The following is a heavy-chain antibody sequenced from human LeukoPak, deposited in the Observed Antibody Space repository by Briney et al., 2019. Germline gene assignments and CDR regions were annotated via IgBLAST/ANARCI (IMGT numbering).Heavy chain of an antibody. Sequence: RASVKVSCKASGYTFTGYYMHWVRQAPGQGLEWMGWINPNSGGTNYAQKFQGRVTMTRDTSISTAYMELSRLRSDDTAVYYCAREWYNWNDGYEAFDIWGQGTMVTVSS. J-gene: IGHJ3*02. CDR3: AREWYNWNDGYEAFDI. CDR2: INPNSGGT. V-gene: IGHV1-2*02. D-gene: IGHD1-20*01. CDR1: GYTFTGYY.